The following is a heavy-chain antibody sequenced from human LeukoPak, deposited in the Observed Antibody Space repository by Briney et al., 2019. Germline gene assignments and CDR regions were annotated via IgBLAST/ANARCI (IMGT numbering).Heavy chain of an antibody. J-gene: IGHJ4*02. Sequence: GEPLNISCKGSGYSFTNYWIGWVRQMPGKRLEWMRIINPRDSDTRYSPSFQGQVTISAHKSISTAYLQWSSLKASDTAMYYCARWGGYCSGGNCYPLYYFDYWGQGTLVTVSS. CDR3: ARWGGYCSGGNCYPLYYFDY. D-gene: IGHD2-15*01. CDR1: GYSFTNYW. V-gene: IGHV5-51*01. CDR2: INPRDSDT.